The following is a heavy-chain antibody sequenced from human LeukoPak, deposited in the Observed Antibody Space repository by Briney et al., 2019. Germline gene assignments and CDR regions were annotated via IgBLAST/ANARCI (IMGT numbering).Heavy chain of an antibody. Sequence: GASVKVSCKASGYTFTSYGISWVRQAPGQGLEWMGWISAYNGNTNYAQKLQGRVTMTTDTSTSTAYMELRSLRSDDTAVYYCARGSVLRYFDWSHDAFDIWGQGTMVTVSS. CDR3: ARGSVLRYFDWSHDAFDI. D-gene: IGHD3-9*01. CDR1: GYTFTSYG. CDR2: ISAYNGNT. V-gene: IGHV1-18*01. J-gene: IGHJ3*02.